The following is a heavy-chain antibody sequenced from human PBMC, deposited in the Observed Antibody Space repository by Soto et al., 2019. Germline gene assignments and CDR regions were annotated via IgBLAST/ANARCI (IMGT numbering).Heavy chain of an antibody. V-gene: IGHV3-7*01. J-gene: IGHJ6*02. Sequence: EVQLVESGGGLVQPGGSLRLSCAASGFTFSNYWMNWVRRAPGKGLEWVANIKQDGSEKNYVDSVRGRFTISRDNAKSSLYLQMNSLRAEDTAVYYCAGRNAMDVWGQGTTVTVSS. CDR2: IKQDGSEK. CDR3: AGRNAMDV. CDR1: GFTFSNYW.